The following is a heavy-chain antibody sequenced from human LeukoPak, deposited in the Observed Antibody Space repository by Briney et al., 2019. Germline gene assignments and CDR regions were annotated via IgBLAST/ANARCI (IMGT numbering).Heavy chain of an antibody. D-gene: IGHD5-18*01. V-gene: IGHV1-69*13. Sequence: ASVKVSCKASGGTFSSYAISWVRQAPGQGLEWMGGIIPIFGTANYAQKSQGRVTITADESTSTAYMELSSLRSEDTAVYYCARVEYSYAPFDYWGQGTLVTVSS. CDR1: GGTFSSYA. CDR2: IIPIFGTA. J-gene: IGHJ4*02. CDR3: ARVEYSYAPFDY.